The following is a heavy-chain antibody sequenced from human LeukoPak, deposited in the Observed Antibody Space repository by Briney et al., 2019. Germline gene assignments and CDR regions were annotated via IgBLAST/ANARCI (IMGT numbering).Heavy chain of an antibody. Sequence: PLASVKLSCTASGYTFTDYYMHWVRQAPGQGFEWMGWINPNDGDTNYARKFQGRVTMTRDTSISTAHMEVGRLRSDDTAVYYCARANFLYCSSSTCLFDYWGQGTLVTVS. CDR1: GYTFTDYY. CDR2: INPNDGDT. D-gene: IGHD2-2*01. J-gene: IGHJ4*02. V-gene: IGHV1-2*02. CDR3: ARANFLYCSSSTCLFDY.